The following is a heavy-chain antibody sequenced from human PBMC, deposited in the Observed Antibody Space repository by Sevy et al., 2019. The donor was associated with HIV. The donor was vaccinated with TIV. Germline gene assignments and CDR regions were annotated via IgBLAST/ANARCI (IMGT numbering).Heavy chain of an antibody. CDR3: VRADPAQHFDS. J-gene: IGHJ4*02. Sequence: ASVKVSCKPSGDTFTNDYMHWVRQAPGQGLGWMGIIDPSAGNASYAEKFQGRVTMALDTSTSTLYMDLSSLRSEDTAVYYCVRADPAQHFDSWGQGTLVTVSS. CDR2: IDPSAGNA. CDR1: GDTFTNDY. V-gene: IGHV1-46*01.